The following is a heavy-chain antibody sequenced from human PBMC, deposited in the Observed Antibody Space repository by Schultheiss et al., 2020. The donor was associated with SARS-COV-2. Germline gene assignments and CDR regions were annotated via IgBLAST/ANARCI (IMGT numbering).Heavy chain of an antibody. D-gene: IGHD3-22*01. CDR2: IYYSGST. V-gene: IGHV4-39*01. Sequence: SETLSLTCTVSGGSISSSSYYWGWIRQPPGKGLEWIGYIYYSGSTYYNPSLKSRVTISVDTSKNQFSLKLSSVTAADTAVYYCARRGATVYYYDSSGYTFDPWGQGTLVTVSS. J-gene: IGHJ5*02. CDR1: GGSISSSSYY. CDR3: ARRGATVYYYDSSGYTFDP.